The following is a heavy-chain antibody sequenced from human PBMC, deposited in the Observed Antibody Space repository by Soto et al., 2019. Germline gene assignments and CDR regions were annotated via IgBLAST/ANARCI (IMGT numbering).Heavy chain of an antibody. D-gene: IGHD2-2*01. V-gene: IGHV3-30-3*01. CDR2: ISYDGSNK. J-gene: IGHJ6*02. CDR1: GFTFSSYA. Sequence: QVQLVESGGGVVQPGRSLRLSCAASGFTFSSYAMHWVRQAPGKGLEWVAVISYDGSNKYYADSVKGRFTISRDNSKNTLYLQMNSLRAEDTAVYYCVRVPAAMNYYDGMDVWGQGTTVTVSS. CDR3: VRVPAAMNYYDGMDV.